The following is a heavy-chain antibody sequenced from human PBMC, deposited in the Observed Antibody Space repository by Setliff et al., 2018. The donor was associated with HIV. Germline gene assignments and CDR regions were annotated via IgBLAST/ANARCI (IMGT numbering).Heavy chain of an antibody. CDR2: ISGHGGSR. D-gene: IGHD5-18*01. J-gene: IGHJ6*03. Sequence: GGSLRLSCAASGFTFDHYTMYWVRQAPGKGLEWVSLISGHGGSRYYADSLKGRFTISRDNSRNSLYLQINSLTTEDTALYYCAKDNPNSYSMDVWGKGTPVTSP. CDR1: GFTFDHYT. CDR3: AKDNPNSYSMDV. V-gene: IGHV3-43*01.